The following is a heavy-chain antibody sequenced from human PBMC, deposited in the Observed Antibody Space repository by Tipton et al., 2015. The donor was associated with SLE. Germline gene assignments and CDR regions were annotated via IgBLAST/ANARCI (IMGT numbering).Heavy chain of an antibody. CDR2: IYGGGYYT. D-gene: IGHD2/OR15-2a*01. V-gene: IGHV3-66*01. CDR1: GFTVSSNY. CDR3: ARGKYYFDY. Sequence: SLRLSCAASGFTVSSNYMSWVRQAPGKGLEWVSVIYGGGYYTFYADSVKGRFTISRDNSKNTLSLQMNSLRVEDTAVYYCARGKYYFDYWGQGALVTVSS. J-gene: IGHJ4*02.